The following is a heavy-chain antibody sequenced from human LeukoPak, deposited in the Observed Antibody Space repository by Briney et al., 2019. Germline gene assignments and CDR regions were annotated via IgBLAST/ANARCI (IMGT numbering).Heavy chain of an antibody. CDR2: ISAYNGNT. Sequence: ASVKLSCKGSGYTFTCYDIRWVRQAPGQGLEWMGWISAYNGNTNYAQKLQDRVTMTTDTSTSTAYMELRSLRSDDTAVYYCARVARYCGSTSCYTEYYFDFWGQGTLVTVSS. V-gene: IGHV1-18*01. D-gene: IGHD2-2*02. CDR1: GYTFTCYD. CDR3: ARVARYCGSTSCYTEYYFDF. J-gene: IGHJ4*02.